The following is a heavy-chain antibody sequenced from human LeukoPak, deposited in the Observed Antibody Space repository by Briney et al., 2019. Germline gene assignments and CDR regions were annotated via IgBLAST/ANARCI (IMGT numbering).Heavy chain of an antibody. V-gene: IGHV1-2*02. CDR2: INPNSGGT. J-gene: IGHJ4*02. CDR1: GYTFTGYY. CDR3: ARDSLGYCSGGSCLV. D-gene: IGHD2-15*01. Sequence: ASVKVSCKASGYTFTGYYMHWVRQAPGQGLEWMGWINPNSGGTNYAQKFQGRVTMTRDTSISTAYMELSRLRSDDTAVYYCARDSLGYCSGGSCLVRGQGTLVTVSS.